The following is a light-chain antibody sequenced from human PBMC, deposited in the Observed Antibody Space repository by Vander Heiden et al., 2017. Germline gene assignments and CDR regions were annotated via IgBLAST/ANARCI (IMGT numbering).Light chain of an antibody. Sequence: SYQLTPPLSVSVSPGQTARITCSADVLSKQYSHWYQQKSGQAPLLLIFKDTERPSGIPERFSGSTSGTTVTLTITGVQSEDEADYYCQSADSGATDVVFGGGTKLTVL. CDR3: QSADSGATDVV. V-gene: IGLV3-25*03. J-gene: IGLJ2*01. CDR2: KDT. CDR1: VLSKQY.